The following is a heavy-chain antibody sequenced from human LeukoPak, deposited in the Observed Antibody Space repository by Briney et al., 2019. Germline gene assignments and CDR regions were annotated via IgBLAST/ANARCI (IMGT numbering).Heavy chain of an antibody. V-gene: IGHV1-2*02. J-gene: IGHJ4*02. CDR2: IHPYSGGT. CDR3: ATDIDASSSLDY. CDR1: GYTFTGYY. Sequence: ASVKVSCKASGYTFTGYYMHWVRQAPGQGLEWMGWIHPYSGGTNYAQKFQGRVTMTRDTSISTAYMDLSSLRSDDTAVYYCATDIDASSSLDYWGQGTLVTVSA. D-gene: IGHD6-6*01.